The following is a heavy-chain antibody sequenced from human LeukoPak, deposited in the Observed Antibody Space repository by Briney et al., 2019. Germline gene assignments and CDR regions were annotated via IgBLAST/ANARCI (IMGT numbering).Heavy chain of an antibody. CDR2: ISYDGSNK. D-gene: IGHD6-13*01. Sequence: PGGSLRLSCAASGFTFSSYGMLWVRQAPGKGLEWVAVISYDGSNKYYADSVKGRFTISRDNSKNTLYLQMNSLRAEDTAVYYCATTTVISSSWYLWGQGTLVTVSS. CDR1: GFTFSSYG. CDR3: ATTTVISSSWYL. J-gene: IGHJ4*02. V-gene: IGHV3-30*03.